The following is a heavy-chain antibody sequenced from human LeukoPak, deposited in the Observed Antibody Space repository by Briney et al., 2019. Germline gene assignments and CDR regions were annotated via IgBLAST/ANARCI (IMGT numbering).Heavy chain of an antibody. CDR2: IRSSSSTI. J-gene: IGHJ4*02. CDR3: AREGYSSGWYPLGY. CDR1: GFTFSNYS. Sequence: GGSLRLSCEASGFTFSNYSMNWVRQAPGKGLEWVSYIRSSSSTIYYADSVKGRFTISRDNAKNSLYLQMNSLRAEDTAVYYCAREGYSSGWYPLGYWGQGTLVTVSS. V-gene: IGHV3-48*01. D-gene: IGHD6-19*01.